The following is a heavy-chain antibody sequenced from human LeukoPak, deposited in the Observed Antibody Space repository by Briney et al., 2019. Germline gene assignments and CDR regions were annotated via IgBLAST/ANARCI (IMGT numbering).Heavy chain of an antibody. CDR3: ARVYYSSSCDYWYFDL. J-gene: IGHJ2*01. CDR1: GFTFSDYY. V-gene: IGHV4-59*01. D-gene: IGHD6-13*01. Sequence: PGGSLRLSCAASGFTFSDYYMSWIRQPPGKGLEWIGSIYYSGSTNYNRSLKSRVTISVDTSKNQFSLKLSSVTAADTAVYYCARVYYSSSCDYWYFDLWGRGTLVTVSS. CDR2: IYYSGST.